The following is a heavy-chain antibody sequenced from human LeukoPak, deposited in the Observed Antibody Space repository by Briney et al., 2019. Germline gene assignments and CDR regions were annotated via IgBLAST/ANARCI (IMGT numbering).Heavy chain of an antibody. CDR2: IYYSGST. V-gene: IGHV4-39*01. J-gene: IGHJ4*02. Sequence: SETLSLTCTVSGGSISSSSYYWGWIRQPPGKGLEWIGSIYYSGSTYYNPSLKSRVTISVDTSKNQFSLKLSSVTAADTAVYYCARLAVTESRNFDYWGQGTLVTVSS. D-gene: IGHD6-19*01. CDR1: GGSISSSSYY. CDR3: ARLAVTESRNFDY.